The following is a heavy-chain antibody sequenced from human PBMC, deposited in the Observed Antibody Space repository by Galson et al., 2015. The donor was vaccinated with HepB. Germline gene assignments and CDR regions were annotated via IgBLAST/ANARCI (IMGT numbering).Heavy chain of an antibody. D-gene: IGHD5-24*01. CDR3: ALIGWLQLRAPFDI. CDR2: ISSSSIYK. J-gene: IGHJ3*02. Sequence: SLRLSCAASGFTFSSYSINWVRQAPGKGLEWVSSISSSSIYKDYADSVKGRFTISRDNAKSSLSLQMNSLRVEDTAVYYCALIGWLQLRAPFDIWGQGTMVTVSS. V-gene: IGHV3-21*01. CDR1: GFTFSSYS.